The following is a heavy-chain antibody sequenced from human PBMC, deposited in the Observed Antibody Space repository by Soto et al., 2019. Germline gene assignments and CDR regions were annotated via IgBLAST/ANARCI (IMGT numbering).Heavy chain of an antibody. CDR2: IRSKVYDGTT. J-gene: IGHJ4*02. CDR3: TRDSGYSRHYFDF. D-gene: IGHD5-12*01. Sequence: PGGSLRLSCTASGFTFGDYAMSWVRQAPGRGLEWVGSIRSKVYDGTTEYAASVNDRFTISRDDSKSIAYLQMNSLKTENTAVYYCTRDSGYSRHYFDFLGQGTLVTVSS. CDR1: GFTFGDYA. V-gene: IGHV3-49*04.